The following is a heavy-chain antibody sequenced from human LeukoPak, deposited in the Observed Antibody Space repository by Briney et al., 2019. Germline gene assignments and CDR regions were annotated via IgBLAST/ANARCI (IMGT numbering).Heavy chain of an antibody. J-gene: IGHJ4*02. CDR2: IRYDGSNK. D-gene: IGHD2-15*01. V-gene: IGHV3-30*02. Sequence: GGSLRLSCAASGFTFSSYGMHWVRQAPGKGLEWVAFIRYDGSNKYYADSVKGRFTISRDNSKNTLYLQMNSLRAEDTAVYYCAKTLYCSGGSCYGNSFDYWGQGTLVTVSS. CDR3: AKTLYCSGGSCYGNSFDY. CDR1: GFTFSSYG.